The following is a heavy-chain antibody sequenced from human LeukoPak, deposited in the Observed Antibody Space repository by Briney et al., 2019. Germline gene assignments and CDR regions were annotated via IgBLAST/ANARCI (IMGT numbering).Heavy chain of an antibody. CDR1: GYTFTGYY. J-gene: IGHJ4*02. CDR2: INPNSGGT. Sequence: ASVKVSCKASGYTFTGYYMHWVRQAPGQGLEWMGWINPNSGGTNYAQKFQGRVTVTRDTSISTAYMELSRLRSDDTAVYYCARDSSGWWYYFDYWGQGTLVTVSS. D-gene: IGHD6-19*01. V-gene: IGHV1-2*02. CDR3: ARDSSGWWYYFDY.